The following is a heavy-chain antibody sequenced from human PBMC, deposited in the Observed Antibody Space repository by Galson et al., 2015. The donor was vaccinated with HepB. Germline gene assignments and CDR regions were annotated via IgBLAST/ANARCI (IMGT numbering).Heavy chain of an antibody. D-gene: IGHD2-15*01. V-gene: IGHV4-34*01. CDR1: GGSFSGYY. J-gene: IGHJ6*02. CDR3: ARGFYPGYCSGGSCYSYYYYGMDV. CDR2: INHSGST. Sequence: ETLSLTCAVYGGSFSGYYWSWIRQPPGKGLEWIGEINHSGSTNYNPSLKSRVTISVDTSKNQFSLKLSSVTAADTAVYYCARGFYPGYCSGGSCYSYYYYGMDVWGQGTTVTVSS.